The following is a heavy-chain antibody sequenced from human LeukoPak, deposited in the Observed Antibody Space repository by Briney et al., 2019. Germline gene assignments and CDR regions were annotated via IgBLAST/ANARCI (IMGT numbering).Heavy chain of an antibody. J-gene: IGHJ5*02. Sequence: PSQTLSLTCAVSGGSISSGSYYWSWIRQPAGKGLEWIGRIYTSGSTNYNPSLKSRVTISVDTSKNQFSLKLSSVTAADTAVYYCARGSTAARPNWFDPWGQGTLVTVSS. V-gene: IGHV4-61*02. D-gene: IGHD6-6*01. CDR1: GGSISSGSYY. CDR3: ARGSTAARPNWFDP. CDR2: IYTSGST.